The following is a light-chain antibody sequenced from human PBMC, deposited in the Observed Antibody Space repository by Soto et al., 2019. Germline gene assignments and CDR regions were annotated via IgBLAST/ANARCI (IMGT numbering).Light chain of an antibody. V-gene: IGKV1-16*01. CDR2: AGS. CDR3: QHYNSYPVS. CDR1: QDISHY. Sequence: DIQMTQSPSSLSASIGDRVTITCRASQDISHYLAWFQQKPGEATKSLIYAGSSLQSGVPSRFSGSGSGTDFTLTITSLQPEDFATYYCQHYNSYPVSFGGGTKVEIK. J-gene: IGKJ4*01.